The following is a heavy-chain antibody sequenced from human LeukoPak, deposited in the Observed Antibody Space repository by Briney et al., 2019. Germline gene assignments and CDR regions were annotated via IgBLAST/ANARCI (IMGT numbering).Heavy chain of an antibody. D-gene: IGHD6-6*01. Sequence: GGSLRLSCAASGFTFSSYEMNWVRQAPGKGLEWVSYISSSGITIYYADSVKGRFTISRDNSKNTLYLQMNSLRAEDTAVYYCAKGKYTNSSPFDYWGQGTLVTVSS. CDR1: GFTFSSYE. CDR2: ISSSGITI. CDR3: AKGKYTNSSPFDY. J-gene: IGHJ4*02. V-gene: IGHV3-48*03.